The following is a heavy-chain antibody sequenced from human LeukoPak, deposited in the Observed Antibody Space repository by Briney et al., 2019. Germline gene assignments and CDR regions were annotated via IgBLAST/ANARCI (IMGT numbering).Heavy chain of an antibody. Sequence: PGGSLRLSCAASGFIFNTYAMNWVRQAPGKGLEWVSSVNGRGIRTDYADSVKGRFIISRDNSKNTLYLQMNSLRAEDTAVYYCATSIVGFSYDEHFQHWGQGTLVTVSS. CDR2: VNGRGIRT. V-gene: IGHV3-23*01. J-gene: IGHJ1*01. CDR1: GFIFNTYA. D-gene: IGHD1-26*01. CDR3: ATSIVGFSYDEHFQH.